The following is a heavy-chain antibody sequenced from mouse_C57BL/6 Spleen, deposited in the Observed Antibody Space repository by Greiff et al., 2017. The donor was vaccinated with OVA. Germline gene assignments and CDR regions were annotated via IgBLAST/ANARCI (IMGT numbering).Heavy chain of an antibody. D-gene: IGHD1-1*01. Sequence: QVQLQQPGAELVRPGSSVKLSCKASGYTFTSYWMHWVKQRPIQGLEWIGNIDPSDSETHYNQKFKDKATLTVDKSSSTAYMQLSSLTSEDSAVYYCARGSYYGSSYVGDAMDYWGQGTSVTVSS. CDR2: IDPSDSET. V-gene: IGHV1-52*01. CDR1: GYTFTSYW. CDR3: ARGSYYGSSYVGDAMDY. J-gene: IGHJ4*01.